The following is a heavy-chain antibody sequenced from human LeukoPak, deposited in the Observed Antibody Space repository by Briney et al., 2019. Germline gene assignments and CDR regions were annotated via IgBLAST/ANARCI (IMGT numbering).Heavy chain of an antibody. CDR1: GFTFSSYG. Sequence: GGSLRLSCAASGFTFSSYGMHWVRQAPGKGLEWVAVIWYDGSNKYYADSVEGRFTISRDSSKNTLYLQMNSLRAEDTAVYYCASDYGGNSDYWGQGTLVTVSS. CDR2: IWYDGSNK. V-gene: IGHV3-33*01. CDR3: ASDYGGNSDY. J-gene: IGHJ4*02. D-gene: IGHD4-17*01.